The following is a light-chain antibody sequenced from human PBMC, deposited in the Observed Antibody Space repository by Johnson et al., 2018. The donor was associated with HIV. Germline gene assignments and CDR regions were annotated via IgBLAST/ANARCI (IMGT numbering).Light chain of an antibody. J-gene: IGLJ1*01. CDR1: TSNIGKSY. CDR2: DNN. Sequence: QSVLTQPPSVSAAPGQKVTISCSGSTSNIGKSYVSWYQQLPGTAPKLLIYDNNRRPSGTPDRFSGSKSGTSATLVITGLQTGDEADYYCGTWDGSGCVCGTGTKVTVL. V-gene: IGLV1-51*01. CDR3: GTWDGSGCV.